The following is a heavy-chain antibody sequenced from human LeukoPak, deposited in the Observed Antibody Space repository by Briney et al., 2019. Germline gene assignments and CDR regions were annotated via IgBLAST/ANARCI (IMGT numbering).Heavy chain of an antibody. CDR3: ARHFRTGGRSTDAFDI. J-gene: IGHJ3*02. Sequence: SETLSLPCTVSGGSISSYYWSWIRQSPGKGLEWIGYIYSSGSTKYNPSLSGRVTISVDTSKNHFSLRLSSVTAPDTAVYYCARHFRTGGRSTDAFDIWGQGTMVTVSS. CDR2: IYSSGST. D-gene: IGHD2-15*01. V-gene: IGHV4-59*08. CDR1: GGSISSYY.